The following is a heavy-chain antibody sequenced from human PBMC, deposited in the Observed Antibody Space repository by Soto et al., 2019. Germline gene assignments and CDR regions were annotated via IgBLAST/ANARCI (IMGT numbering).Heavy chain of an antibody. D-gene: IGHD3-22*01. J-gene: IGHJ1*01. CDR2: IVVGSGNT. CDR3: AAGPNYYDSSGYYLGDFQH. CDR1: GFTFTSSA. Sequence: QMQLVQSGPEVKKPGTSVKVSCKASGFTFTSSAVQWVRQARGQRLEWIGWIVVGSGNTNYAQKFQERDTITRDMATSTAYMELSSLRSEDTAVYYCAAGPNYYDSSGYYLGDFQHWGQGTLVTVSS. V-gene: IGHV1-58*01.